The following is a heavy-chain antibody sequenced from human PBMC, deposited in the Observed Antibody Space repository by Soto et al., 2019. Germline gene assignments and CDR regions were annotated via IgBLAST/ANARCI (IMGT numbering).Heavy chain of an antibody. Sequence: QVQLVESGGGVVQPGRSLRLSCTDSGLTFRNYGMHSDRQAPGKGLEWVAVISYDGSNKYYADSVKGRCTISRDNSKNTLYLQMTRLRVEDTAVFYCVSLRQDGSGWYYFDYWGQGTLVTVSS. CDR1: GLTFRNYG. J-gene: IGHJ4*02. CDR2: ISYDGSNK. CDR3: VSLRQDGSGWYYFDY. D-gene: IGHD6-19*01. V-gene: IGHV3-30*03.